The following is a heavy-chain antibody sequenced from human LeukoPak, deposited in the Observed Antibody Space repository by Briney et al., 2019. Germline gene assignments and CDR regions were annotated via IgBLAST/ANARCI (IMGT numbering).Heavy chain of an antibody. D-gene: IGHD1-7*01. V-gene: IGHV1-46*01. Sequence: ASVKVSCKASGYTFTGYYMHWVRQAPGQGLEWMGIINPSGGSTSYAQKFQGRVTMTRDTSTSTVYMELSSLRSEDTAVYYCARISYNWNYGDYWGQGTLVTVSS. CDR1: GYTFTGYY. CDR3: ARISYNWNYGDY. CDR2: INPSGGST. J-gene: IGHJ4*02.